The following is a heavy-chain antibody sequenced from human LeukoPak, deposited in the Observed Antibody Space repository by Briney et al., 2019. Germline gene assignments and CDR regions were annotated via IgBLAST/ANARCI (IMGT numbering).Heavy chain of an antibody. CDR2: IYHSGST. D-gene: IGHD2-2*01. CDR1: GYSISSGYY. Sequence: SETLSLTCTVSGYSISSGYYWGWIRQPPGKGLEWIGSIYHSGSTYYNPSLKSRVTISVDTSKNQFSLKLSSVTAADTAVYYCAGDLRDKGYCSSTSCYGYYYYYYMDVWGKGTTVTVSS. V-gene: IGHV4-38-2*02. J-gene: IGHJ6*03. CDR3: AGDLRDKGYCSSTSCYGYYYYYYMDV.